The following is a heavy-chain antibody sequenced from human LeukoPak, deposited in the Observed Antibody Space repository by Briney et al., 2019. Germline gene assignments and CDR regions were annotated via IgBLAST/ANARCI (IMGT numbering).Heavy chain of an antibody. CDR2: IDPSDSDT. V-gene: IGHV5-51*01. CDR3: ARQTAMGRSGDY. D-gene: IGHD5-18*01. CDR1: GYSFTAYW. J-gene: IGHJ4*02. Sequence: GESLKISCKASGYSFTAYWIGWVRQMPGKGLEWMGIIDPSDSDTRYTPSFQGQVTISADKSLTTAYLQWNSLKASDTALYYCARQTAMGRSGDYWGQGTLVTVSS.